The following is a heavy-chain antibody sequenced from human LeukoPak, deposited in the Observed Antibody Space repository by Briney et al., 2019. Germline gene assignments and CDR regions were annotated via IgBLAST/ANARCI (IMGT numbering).Heavy chain of an antibody. CDR3: AKISSSAESNFDY. CDR1: GFTFSTYA. CDR2: IWPDGSKK. D-gene: IGHD6-25*01. Sequence: GGSLRLSCAASGFTFSTYAMHWVRQAPGKGLEWVAFIWPDGSKKYYADSVKGRFAISREKSKNTVYLQMNDLRPEDTALYFCAKISSSAESNFDYWGQGTLLTVSS. J-gene: IGHJ4*02. V-gene: IGHV3-30*02.